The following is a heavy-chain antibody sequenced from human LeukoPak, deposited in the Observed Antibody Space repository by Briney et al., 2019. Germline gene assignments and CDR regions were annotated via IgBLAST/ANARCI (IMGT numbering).Heavy chain of an antibody. CDR2: TFYRSKWYN. Sequence: SQTLSLTCAISGDSVSTNSVAWNWIRQSPSRGLEWLGRTFYRSKWYNDYAVSVKSRITITPDTSKNQCSLQLKSVTPEDTAVYYCAREAEITRFDYWGQGTLVTVSS. J-gene: IGHJ4*02. D-gene: IGHD5-24*01. CDR1: GDSVSTNSVA. V-gene: IGHV6-1*01. CDR3: AREAEITRFDY.